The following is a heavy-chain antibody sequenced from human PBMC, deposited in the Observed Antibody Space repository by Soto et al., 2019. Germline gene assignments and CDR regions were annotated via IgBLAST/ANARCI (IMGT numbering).Heavy chain of an antibody. CDR2: IKQDGSEK. D-gene: IGHD2-15*01. J-gene: IGHJ6*02. CDR3: ARDPNIVLVLVALRSYYYYYGMYV. CDR1: GFTFSSYW. V-gene: IGHV3-7*01. Sequence: PGGSLRLSCAASGFTFSSYWMSWVRQAPGKGLEWVANIKQDGSEKYYVDSVKGRFTISRDNAKNSLYLQMNSLRAEDTAVYYCARDPNIVLVLVALRSYYYYYGMYVWGQGTTVTVSS.